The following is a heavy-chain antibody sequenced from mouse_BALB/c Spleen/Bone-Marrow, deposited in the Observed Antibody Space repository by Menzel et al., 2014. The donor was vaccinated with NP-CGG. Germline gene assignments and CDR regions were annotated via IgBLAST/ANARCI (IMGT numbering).Heavy chain of an antibody. CDR2: INPSNGGT. V-gene: IGHV1S81*02. J-gene: IGHJ3*01. CDR1: GYTFTSYY. Sequence: QVQLQQPGAELVKPGASVKLSGKASGYTFTSYYMYWVKQRPGQGLEWIGEINPSNGGTNFNEKFKSKATLTVDKSSSTAYMQLSSLTSEDSAVYYCTREGDSPFAYWGQGTLVTVSA. CDR3: TREGDSPFAY. D-gene: IGHD2-13*01.